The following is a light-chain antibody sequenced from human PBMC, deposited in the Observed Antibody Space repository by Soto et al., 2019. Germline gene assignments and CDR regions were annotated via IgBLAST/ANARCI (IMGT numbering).Light chain of an antibody. V-gene: IGKV3-20*01. Sequence: EIVLTQSPGPLSLSPCERATISCRASQSLSSNYLAWYQQTPGQAPSLLIYGASSRATGIPGRVSGSGSGTDITITISRLEAEDFAVYYCQQRGTCGPGTKGDIK. CDR2: GAS. CDR3: QQRGT. J-gene: IGKJ3*01. CDR1: QSLSSNY.